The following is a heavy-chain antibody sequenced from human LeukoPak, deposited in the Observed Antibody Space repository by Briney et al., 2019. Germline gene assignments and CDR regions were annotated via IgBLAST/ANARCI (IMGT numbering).Heavy chain of an antibody. CDR2: IKQDGSEK. D-gene: IGHD6-19*01. J-gene: IGHJ4*02. Sequence: SGGSLRLSCAASGSTFSSYWMSWVRQAPGKGLEWVADIKQDGSEKYYVDSVKGRFTISRDNAKNSLYLQMNSLRAEDTAVYYCAGGLDYFDYWGQGTLVTVSS. CDR1: GSTFSSYW. V-gene: IGHV3-7*04. CDR3: AGGLDYFDY.